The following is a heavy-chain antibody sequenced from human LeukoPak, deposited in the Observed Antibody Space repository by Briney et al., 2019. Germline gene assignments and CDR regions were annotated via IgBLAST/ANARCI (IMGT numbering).Heavy chain of an antibody. J-gene: IGHJ4*02. D-gene: IGHD1-26*01. Sequence: GGSLRLPCAASGFTFSSYGMHWVRQAPGKGLEWVAFIRDDGSNKYYADSVKGRFTISRDNSKNTLYLQMNSPRAEDTAVYYCGKDLKTVGATVFDYWGQGTLVTVSS. CDR3: GKDLKTVGATVFDY. CDR1: GFTFSSYG. CDR2: IRDDGSNK. V-gene: IGHV3-30*02.